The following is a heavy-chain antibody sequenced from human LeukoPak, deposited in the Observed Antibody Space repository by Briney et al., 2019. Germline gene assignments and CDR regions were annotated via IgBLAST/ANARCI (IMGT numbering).Heavy chain of an antibody. J-gene: IGHJ1*01. Sequence: PRGSLTLSCAASGFTFSNAWMSCARQAPGKWLEWGGCIKSKTPGRTTPYAAPVQGRFTIPRDDSKHTPNLQMNSLKTVDTAGYYCTTEFHTADWGQGTLVTVSS. V-gene: IGHV3-15*01. CDR3: TTEFHTAD. CDR2: IKSKTPGRTT. CDR1: GFTFSNAW.